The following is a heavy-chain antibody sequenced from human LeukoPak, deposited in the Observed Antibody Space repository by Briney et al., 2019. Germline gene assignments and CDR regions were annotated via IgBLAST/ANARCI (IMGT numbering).Heavy chain of an antibody. CDR1: GFTLYNYA. J-gene: IGHJ4*02. Sequence: SLRLSFAASGFTLYNYAMHLVRQTPGKGLEWDPGIAWNRGNTGFADSVKGRFTISRDNAENSLYLQMNSLTPEDTAFYFCAKDMNSYGSGSSYNPWGPFDSWGQGTLVTVSS. CDR2: IAWNRGNT. V-gene: IGHV3-9*01. CDR3: AKDMNSYGSGSSYNPWGPFDS. D-gene: IGHD3-10*01.